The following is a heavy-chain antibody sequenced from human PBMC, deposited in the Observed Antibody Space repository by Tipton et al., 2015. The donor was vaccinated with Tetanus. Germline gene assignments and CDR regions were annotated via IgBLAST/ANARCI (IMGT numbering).Heavy chain of an antibody. CDR3: ARNVYTVTNDAFDI. CDR2: IHHSGLA. D-gene: IGHD4-11*01. V-gene: IGHV4-30-4*02. J-gene: IGHJ3*02. Sequence: TLSLPCTVSGDSVSTGNFYWSWIRQPPGKGLEWIAFIHHSGLAFSKPSLKSRVSISIDTSQNQFSLRLTSVTAADTAVYFCARNVYTVTNDAFDIWGHGTLVNVSS. CDR1: GDSVSTGNFY.